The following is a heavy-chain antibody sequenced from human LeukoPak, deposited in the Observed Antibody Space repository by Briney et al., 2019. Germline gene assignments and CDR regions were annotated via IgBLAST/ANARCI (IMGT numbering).Heavy chain of an antibody. Sequence: SVKVSCKASGGTFSSYAISWVRQAPGQGLEWMGGIIPIFGTANYAQKFQGRVTITTDESTSTAYMELSSLRSEDTAVYYCARFVGLYGDYHPHFGYWGQGTLVTVSS. D-gene: IGHD4-17*01. J-gene: IGHJ4*02. V-gene: IGHV1-69*05. CDR3: ARFVGLYGDYHPHFGY. CDR2: IIPIFGTA. CDR1: GGTFSSYA.